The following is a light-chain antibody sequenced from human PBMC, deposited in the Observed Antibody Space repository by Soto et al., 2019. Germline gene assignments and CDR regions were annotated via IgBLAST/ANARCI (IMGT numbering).Light chain of an antibody. CDR3: SSYAGSDMGV. Sequence: QSVPTQPPSASGSPGQSLTISCTGTSSDVGGYNFVSWYQQHPGKAPKLLIYEVTQRPSGVPDRFSASKSGNTASLTVSGLQAEDEADYYCSSYAGSDMGVFGTGIKVTVL. CDR2: EVT. V-gene: IGLV2-8*01. J-gene: IGLJ1*01. CDR1: SSDVGGYNF.